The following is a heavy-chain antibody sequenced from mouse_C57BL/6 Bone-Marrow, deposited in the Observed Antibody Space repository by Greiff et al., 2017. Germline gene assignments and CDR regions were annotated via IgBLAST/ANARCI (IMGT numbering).Heavy chain of an antibody. CDR3: ARPHDGYYDFDY. D-gene: IGHD2-3*01. Sequence: QVQLKESGAELARPGASVKLSCKASGYTFTSYGISWVKQRTGQGLEWIGEIYPRSGNTYYNEKFKGKATLTADKSSSTAYMELRSLTSEDSAVYFCARPHDGYYDFDYWGQGTTLTVSS. J-gene: IGHJ2*01. CDR2: IYPRSGNT. CDR1: GYTFTSYG. V-gene: IGHV1-81*01.